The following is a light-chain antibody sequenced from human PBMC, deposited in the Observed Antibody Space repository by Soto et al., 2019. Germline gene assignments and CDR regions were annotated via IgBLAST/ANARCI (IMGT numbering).Light chain of an antibody. V-gene: IGLV2-14*01. CDR3: SSYTSRRTPLYV. Sequence: QSALTQPASVSGSPGQSITISCTGTSIDVGGYNYVSWYQQHPGKAPKLMIYDVSNRPSGVSNRFSGYKSGNTASLTIYGLQAEDEADYYCSSYTSRRTPLYVFGNGNKVTLL. CDR2: DVS. CDR1: SIDVGGYNY. J-gene: IGLJ1*01.